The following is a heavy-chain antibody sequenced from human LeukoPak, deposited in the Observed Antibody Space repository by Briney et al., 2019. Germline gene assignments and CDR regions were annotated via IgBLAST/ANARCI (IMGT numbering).Heavy chain of an antibody. CDR3: AKDRGYSGYHHC. J-gene: IGHJ4*02. Sequence: GGSLRLSCAASGFTFSSYAMSWVRQAPGKGLEWVSSISDSGGSTYYADSVKGRFTLSGDNSKNTLYLQMNSLRAEDTAVYYCAKDRGYSGYHHCWGQETLVTVSS. V-gene: IGHV3-23*01. CDR1: GFTFSSYA. CDR2: ISDSGGST. D-gene: IGHD5-12*01.